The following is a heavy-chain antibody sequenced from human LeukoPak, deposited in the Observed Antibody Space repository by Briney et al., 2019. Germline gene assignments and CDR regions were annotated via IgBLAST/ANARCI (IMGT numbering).Heavy chain of an antibody. V-gene: IGHV3-48*01. Sequence: GGSLRLSCAASGFTFSSYGVNWVRQAPGKGLEWVSFINSRGSVIYYADSVKGRFTISRDNSKNTLYLQMNSLRAEDTAVYYCAEDYSIAAADNYWGQGTLVTVSS. J-gene: IGHJ4*02. CDR3: AEDYSIAAADNY. CDR2: INSRGSVI. D-gene: IGHD6-13*01. CDR1: GFTFSSYG.